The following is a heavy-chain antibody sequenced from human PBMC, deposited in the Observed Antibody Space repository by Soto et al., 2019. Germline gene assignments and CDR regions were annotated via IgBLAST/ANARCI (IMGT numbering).Heavy chain of an antibody. Sequence: QVQLQQWGAGLVKPSETLSLTCAVYGGSFSGYYWSWIRQPPGKGLEWIGEINHSGSTNYNPFLKSLVPISVDTSKNQFALKLSSVTAADTAVYYCARKFSGYDYDYWGQGTLVTVSS. J-gene: IGHJ4*02. D-gene: IGHD5-12*01. CDR2: INHSGST. V-gene: IGHV4-34*01. CDR1: GGSFSGYY. CDR3: ARKFSGYDYDY.